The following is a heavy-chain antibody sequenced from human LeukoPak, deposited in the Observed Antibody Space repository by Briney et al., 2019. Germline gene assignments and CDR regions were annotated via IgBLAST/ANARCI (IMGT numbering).Heavy chain of an antibody. CDR3: ARDVGKGYFDY. J-gene: IGHJ4*02. CDR1: GFTFNRNW. CDR2: IKKDGSVK. V-gene: IGHV3-7*04. Sequence: GGSLRLSCAASGFTFNRNWMSWLRQAPGKGLEWVANIKKDGSVKNYEDSVKGRFTISRDNAANSVSLLLNSLRAEDTAVYYCARDVGKGYFDYWGQGTLVTVSS.